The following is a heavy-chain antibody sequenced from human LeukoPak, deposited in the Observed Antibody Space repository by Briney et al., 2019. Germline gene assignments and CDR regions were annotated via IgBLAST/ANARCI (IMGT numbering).Heavy chain of an antibody. J-gene: IGHJ4*02. D-gene: IGHD6-19*01. CDR1: GGSFSGYY. CDR3: AIHSGWYYFDY. V-gene: IGHV4-34*01. CDR2: INHSGST. Sequence: SETLSSTGAVYGGSFSGYYWAWIRQPPGKGLEWIGEINHSGSTNYNPSLKSRVTISVDTSKNQFSLKLSSVTAADTAVYYCAIHSGWYYFDYWGQGTLVTVSS.